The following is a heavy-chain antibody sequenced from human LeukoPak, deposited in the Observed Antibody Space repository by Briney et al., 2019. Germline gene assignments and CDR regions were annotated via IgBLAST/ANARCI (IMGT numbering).Heavy chain of an antibody. V-gene: IGHV3-23*01. CDR3: AKDVRVYYDSSGYYLY. CDR1: GFTFSSYG. D-gene: IGHD3-22*01. J-gene: IGHJ4*02. Sequence: PGRSLRLSCAASGFTFSSYGMHWVRQAPGKGLEWVSAISGSGGSTYYADSVKGRFTISRDNSKNTLYLQMNSLRAEDTAVYYCAKDVRVYYDSSGYYLYWGQGTLVTVSS. CDR2: ISGSGGST.